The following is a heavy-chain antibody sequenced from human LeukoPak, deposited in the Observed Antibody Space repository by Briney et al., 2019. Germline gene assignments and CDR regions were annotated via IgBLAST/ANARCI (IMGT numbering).Heavy chain of an antibody. CDR2: INSDGSST. J-gene: IGHJ5*02. Sequence: PGGSLRLSCAASGFTFSSYWMHWVRQAPGKGLVWVSRINSDGSSTIYADSVKGRFTISRDNAKNTLYLQMNSLRAEDTAVYYCARETWYYDSSGPPGGNWFDPWGQGTLVTVSS. CDR3: ARETWYYDSSGPPGGNWFDP. V-gene: IGHV3-74*01. D-gene: IGHD3-22*01. CDR1: GFTFSSYW.